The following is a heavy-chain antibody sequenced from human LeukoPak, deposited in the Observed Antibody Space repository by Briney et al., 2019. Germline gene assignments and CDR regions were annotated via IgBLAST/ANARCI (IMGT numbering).Heavy chain of an antibody. CDR2: INPNDGDT. V-gene: IGHV1-2*02. D-gene: IGHD2-2*01. J-gene: IGHJ4*02. CDR3: ARANFLYCSSTTCLFAY. CDR1: GYTFTDYY. Sequence: GASVKVSCKASGYTFTDYYMHWVRRAPGQGFEWMGWINPNDGDTNYAQKFQGRVTMTRDTSISTAHMEVSRLRSDDTAVYYCARANFLYCSSTTCLFAYWGQGTLVTVSS.